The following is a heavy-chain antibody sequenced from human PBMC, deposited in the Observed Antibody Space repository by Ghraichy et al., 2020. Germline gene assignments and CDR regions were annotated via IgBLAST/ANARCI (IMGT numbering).Heavy chain of an antibody. J-gene: IGHJ4*02. D-gene: IGHD3-3*01. CDR1: GYTFTGYY. CDR2: INPNSGGT. CDR3: ARGGSTRDYDCWSGYYTFFDY. V-gene: IGHV1-2*04. Sequence: ASVKVSCKASGYTFTGYYMHWVRQAPGQGLEWMGWINPNSGGTNYAQKFQGWVTMTRDTSISTAYMELSRLRSDDTAVYYCARGGSTRDYDCWSGYYTFFDYWGQGTLVTVSS.